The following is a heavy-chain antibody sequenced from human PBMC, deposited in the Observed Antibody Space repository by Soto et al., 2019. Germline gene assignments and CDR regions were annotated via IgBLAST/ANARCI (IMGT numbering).Heavy chain of an antibody. D-gene: IGHD5-12*01. Sequence: GGSLRLSCAASGFTFSSYGMHWVRQAPGKGLEWVAIISYDESNKYYADSVKGRFTISRDNSKNTLYLQMNSLRAEDTAVYYCAREGGGSALYYYGMDVWGPGTTVTVSS. J-gene: IGHJ6*02. CDR1: GFTFSSYG. CDR3: AREGGGSALYYYGMDV. V-gene: IGHV3-30*03. CDR2: ISYDESNK.